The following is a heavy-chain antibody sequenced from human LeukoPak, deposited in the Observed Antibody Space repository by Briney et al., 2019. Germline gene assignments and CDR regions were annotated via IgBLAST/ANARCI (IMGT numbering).Heavy chain of an antibody. Sequence: SETLSLTCTVSGGSISSYYWSWIRQPPGKGLEWIGYIYYSGSTNYNPSLKSRVTISVDTSKNQFSLKLSSVTAADTAVYYCARHGVNWFDPWGQGTLVTVSS. D-gene: IGHD3-16*01. V-gene: IGHV4-59*08. J-gene: IGHJ5*02. CDR1: GGSISSYY. CDR3: ARHGVNWFDP. CDR2: IYYSGST.